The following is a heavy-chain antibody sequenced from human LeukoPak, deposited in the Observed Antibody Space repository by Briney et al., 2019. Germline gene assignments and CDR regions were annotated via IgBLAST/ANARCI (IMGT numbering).Heavy chain of an antibody. CDR2: INHSGST. Sequence: SETLSLTCAVYGGSFSGYYWSWIRQPPGKGLEWIGEINHSGSTNYNPSLKSRVTISVDTSKNQFSLKLSSVTAADTAVYYCARGRSILTGYPYRNWGQGTLVTVSS. V-gene: IGHV4-34*01. J-gene: IGHJ4*02. D-gene: IGHD3-9*01. CDR1: GGSFSGYY. CDR3: ARGRSILTGYPYRN.